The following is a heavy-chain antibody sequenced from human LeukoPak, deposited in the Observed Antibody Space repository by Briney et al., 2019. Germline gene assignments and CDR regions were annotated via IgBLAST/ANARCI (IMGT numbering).Heavy chain of an antibody. CDR1: GFTFSSKW. Sequence: GGSLRLSCAASGFTFSSKWMSWVRQAPGKGLEWVSLIYSGGNTYYADSVKGRFTISRDNSKNTLYLQMNSLRAEDTAVYYCANRYYYGSGSYYSSYGMDVWGQGTTVTVSS. D-gene: IGHD3-10*01. J-gene: IGHJ6*02. V-gene: IGHV3-53*01. CDR3: ANRYYYGSGSYYSSYGMDV. CDR2: IYSGGNT.